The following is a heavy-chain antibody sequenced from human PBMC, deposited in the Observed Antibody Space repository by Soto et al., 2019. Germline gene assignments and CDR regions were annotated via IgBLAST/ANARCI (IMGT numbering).Heavy chain of an antibody. CDR3: ARLGGYYQALDS. Sequence: PSETLSLTCAVSGGSITSYYWSWIRQAPGKGLEWIGYIYHSGSTTYNPSLKSRVTISLDTSKNQFSLKLDSVTAADTAVYYCARLGGYYQALDSWGQGTLVTVSS. CDR2: IYHSGST. V-gene: IGHV4-59*08. J-gene: IGHJ4*02. CDR1: GGSITSYY. D-gene: IGHD3-22*01.